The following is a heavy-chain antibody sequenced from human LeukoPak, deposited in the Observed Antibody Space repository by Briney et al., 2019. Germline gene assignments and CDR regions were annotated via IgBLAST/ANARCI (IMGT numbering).Heavy chain of an antibody. Sequence: GGSLRLSCTASGFTFSDYYMSWIRQAPGKGLEWVSYISSSGSTIYYADSVKGRFTISRDNAKNSLYLQVNSLRAEDTAVYYCARPPPGIASAYYYGMDVWSQGTTVTVSS. D-gene: IGHD6-13*01. J-gene: IGHJ6*02. CDR2: ISSSGSTI. CDR1: GFTFSDYY. CDR3: ARPPPGIASAYYYGMDV. V-gene: IGHV3-11*01.